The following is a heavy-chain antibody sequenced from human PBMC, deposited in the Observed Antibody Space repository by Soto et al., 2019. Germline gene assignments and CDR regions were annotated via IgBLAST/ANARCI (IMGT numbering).Heavy chain of an antibody. CDR1: GGTFSSYA. V-gene: IGHV1-69*13. CDR3: ARAPGTYYDILPRHWFDP. CDR2: IIPIFGTA. J-gene: IGHJ5*02. Sequence: ASVKVSCKASGGTFSSYAISWVRQAPGQGLKWMGGIIPIFGTANNAQKFQGRVTITADESTSTDYMELSSLRSEDTAVYYCARAPGTYYDILPRHWFDPWGQGTLVTVSS. D-gene: IGHD3-9*01.